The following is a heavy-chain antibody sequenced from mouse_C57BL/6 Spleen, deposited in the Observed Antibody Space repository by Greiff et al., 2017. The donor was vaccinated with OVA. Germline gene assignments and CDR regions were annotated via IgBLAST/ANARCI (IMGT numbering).Heavy chain of an antibody. J-gene: IGHJ4*01. Sequence: VQLQQSGAELVRPGASVTLSCKASGYTFTDYEMHWVKQTPVHGLEWIGAIDPETGGTAYNQKFKGKAILTADKSSSTAYMELRSLTSEDSAVYYCTRGEYPYAMDYWGQGTSVTVSS. V-gene: IGHV1-15*01. CDR1: GYTFTDYE. D-gene: IGHD5-1*01. CDR3: TRGEYPYAMDY. CDR2: IDPETGGT.